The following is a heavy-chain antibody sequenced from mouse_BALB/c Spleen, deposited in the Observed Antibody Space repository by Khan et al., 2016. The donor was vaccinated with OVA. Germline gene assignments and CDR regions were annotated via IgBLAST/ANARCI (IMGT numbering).Heavy chain of an antibody. J-gene: IGHJ3*01. D-gene: IGHD2-1*01. V-gene: IGHV1-7*01. CDR2: IDPSTGYT. CDR3: ERRGLYGILAY. CDR1: GYTFTTYW. Sequence: QVQLQQSGAELAKPGASVKMSCKASGYTFTTYWMHWVKQSPGQGLEWIGYIDPSTGYTEYNQKFKDKATLTTDKSSSTAYMQLSSLTSEDSEVYSCERRGLYGILAYWGQGTLVTVSA.